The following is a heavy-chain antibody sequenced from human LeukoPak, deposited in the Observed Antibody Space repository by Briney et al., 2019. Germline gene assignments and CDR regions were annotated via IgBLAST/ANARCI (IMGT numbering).Heavy chain of an antibody. Sequence: GGSLRLSCAASGLTFGSFEMNWVRQAPGKGLEWLSYISSSGSNKYYADSLKGRFTISRDNAKNSLYLQMISLTAEDTADYYCARDLGDYVGYDAFDIWGQGTRVTVSS. CDR3: ARDLGDYVGYDAFDI. V-gene: IGHV3-48*03. D-gene: IGHD4-17*01. CDR2: ISSSGSNK. CDR1: GLTFGSFE. J-gene: IGHJ3*02.